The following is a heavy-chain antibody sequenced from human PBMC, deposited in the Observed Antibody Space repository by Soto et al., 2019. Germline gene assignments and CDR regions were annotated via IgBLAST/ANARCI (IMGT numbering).Heavy chain of an antibody. V-gene: IGHV1-18*01. CDR2: ISAHNGNT. D-gene: IGHD1-1*01. CDR3: ARGRYGDY. J-gene: IGHJ4*02. CDR1: GYGFTTYG. Sequence: QIHLVQSGAEVKKPGASVKVSCKGSGYGFTTYGITWVRQAPGQGLEWMAWISAHNGNTNYAQKLQGRVTVTIDTSTRTAYMELRSLRSDDTAVYYCARGRYGDYWGQGALVTVSS.